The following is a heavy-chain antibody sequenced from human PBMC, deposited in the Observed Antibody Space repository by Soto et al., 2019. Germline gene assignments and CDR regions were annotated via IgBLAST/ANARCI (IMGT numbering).Heavy chain of an antibody. V-gene: IGHV3-23*01. D-gene: IGHD3-3*02. CDR2: ISGDAHDT. Sequence: EVHLLESAGGLVQPGGSLRISCAASGFVFSDYAMSWVRQAPGKGLEWLSAISGDAHDTYYAASVKGRFTISRDNSKNTLSLQMDSLRVEDTARYYCVKDAPQPFSDWGRGTLVTVSS. CDR3: VKDAPQPFSD. CDR1: GFVFSDYA. J-gene: IGHJ4*02.